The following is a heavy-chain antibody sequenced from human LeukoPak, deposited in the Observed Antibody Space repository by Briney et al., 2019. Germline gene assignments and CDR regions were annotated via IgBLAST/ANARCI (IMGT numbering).Heavy chain of an antibody. CDR1: GFTFSSYA. J-gene: IGHJ5*02. D-gene: IGHD3-3*01. CDR2: ISGSGGST. Sequence: QSGGSLRLSCAASGFTFSSYAMSWVRQAPGKGLEWVSAISGSGGSTYYADSVKGRFTISRDNSKNSLYLQMNSLRAEDTAVYYCARVEESASFDPWGQGTLVTVSS. CDR3: ARVEESASFDP. V-gene: IGHV3-23*01.